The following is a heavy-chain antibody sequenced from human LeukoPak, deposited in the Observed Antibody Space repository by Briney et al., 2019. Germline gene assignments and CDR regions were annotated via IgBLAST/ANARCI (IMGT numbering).Heavy chain of an antibody. J-gene: IGHJ6*02. CDR3: ARCGSTSCYPYGMDV. D-gene: IGHD2-2*01. CDR2: MNPNSGNT. Sequence: ASVKVSCKASGYTFTSYDINWVRQATGQVLEWMGWMNPNSGNTGYAQKFQGRVTMTRNTSINTAYMELSSLRSEDTAVYYCARCGSTSCYPYGMDVWGQGTTVTVSS. V-gene: IGHV1-8*01. CDR1: GYTFTSYD.